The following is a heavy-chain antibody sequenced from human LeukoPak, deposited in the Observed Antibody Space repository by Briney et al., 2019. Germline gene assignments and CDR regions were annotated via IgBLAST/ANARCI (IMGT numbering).Heavy chain of an antibody. J-gene: IGHJ4*02. CDR3: ARHRGRNGGYSFDD. V-gene: IGHV4-39*01. D-gene: IGHD2-8*01. CDR2: IYYTVST. CDR1: GASISTTNYY. Sequence: PSETLSLTCSVSGASISTTNYYWGWIRQPPGKGLEWIGSIYYTVSTSNSPSLKGRVTVSVDTSKNHFSLRLNSVTAADTAVYYCARHRGRNGGYSFDDWGQGTLVTVSS.